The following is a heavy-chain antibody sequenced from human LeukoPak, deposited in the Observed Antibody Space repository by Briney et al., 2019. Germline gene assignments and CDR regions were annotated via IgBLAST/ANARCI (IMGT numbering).Heavy chain of an antibody. CDR1: GGTFSSYA. V-gene: IGHV1-69*13. D-gene: IGHD1-14*01. Sequence: SVKVSCKASGGTFSSYAISWVRQAPGQGLEWMRGIIPIFGTANYAQKFQGRVTITADESTSTAYMELSSLRSEDTAVYYCARDQVYRNYYYYYGMDVWGQGTTVTVSS. CDR2: IIPIFGTA. CDR3: ARDQVYRNYYYYYGMDV. J-gene: IGHJ6*02.